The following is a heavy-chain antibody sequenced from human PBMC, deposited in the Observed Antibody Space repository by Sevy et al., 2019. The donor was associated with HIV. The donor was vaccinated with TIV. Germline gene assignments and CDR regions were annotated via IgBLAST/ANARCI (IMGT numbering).Heavy chain of an antibody. CDR2: ISGQGGST. CDR3: AKDSGISAQIVVALRY. CDR1: GVTFSSYA. Sequence: GGSLRLSCADSGVTFSSYAMSWVRQAPGKGLEWVSTISGQGGSTYYAGAVKSRFTISRDNSKKLVYLQKNSLRAEDTAVYYCAKDSGISAQIVVALRYWGQGTQVTVSS. J-gene: IGHJ4*02. D-gene: IGHD3-22*01. V-gene: IGHV3-23*01.